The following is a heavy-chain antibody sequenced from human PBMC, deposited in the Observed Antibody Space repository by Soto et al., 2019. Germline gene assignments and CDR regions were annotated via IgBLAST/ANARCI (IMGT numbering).Heavy chain of an antibody. V-gene: IGHV1-8*01. CDR3: ARGPLWQWLDWDYYYGMDV. J-gene: IGHJ6*02. CDR1: GYTFTSYD. D-gene: IGHD6-19*01. Sequence: ASVKVSCKASGYTFTSYDINWVRQATGPGLEWMGWMNPNSGNTGYAQKFQGRVTMTRNTSISTAYTELSSLRSEDTAVYYCARGPLWQWLDWDYYYGMDVWGQGTTVIVSS. CDR2: MNPNSGNT.